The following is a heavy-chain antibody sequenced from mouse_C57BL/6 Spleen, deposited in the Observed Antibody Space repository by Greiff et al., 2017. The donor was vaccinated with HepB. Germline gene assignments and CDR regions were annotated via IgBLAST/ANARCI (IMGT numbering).Heavy chain of an antibody. J-gene: IGHJ3*01. V-gene: IGHV14-1*01. CDR3: TTSPEGFAY. Sequence: EVQLQQSRAELVRPGASVKLSCTASGFNIKDYYMHWVKQRPEQGLEWIGRIDPEDGDTEYAPKFQGKATMTADTSSNTAYLQLSSLTSADTAVYYCTTSPEGFAYLGQGTLVTVSA. CDR2: IDPEDGDT. CDR1: GFNIKDYY.